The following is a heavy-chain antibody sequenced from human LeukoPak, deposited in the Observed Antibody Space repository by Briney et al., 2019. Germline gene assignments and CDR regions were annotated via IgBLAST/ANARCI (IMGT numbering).Heavy chain of an antibody. CDR1: GFTFSSYS. Sequence: PGGSLRLSCAASGFTFSSYSMNWVRQAPGKGLEWVSYISSSSSTIYYADSVKGRFTISRDNAKNSLYLQMNSLRSEDTAVYYCARGGYYYDSSGYPHGGFIDYWGQGTLVTVSS. V-gene: IGHV3-48*01. CDR3: ARGGYYYDSSGYPHGGFIDY. J-gene: IGHJ4*02. CDR2: ISSSSSTI. D-gene: IGHD3-22*01.